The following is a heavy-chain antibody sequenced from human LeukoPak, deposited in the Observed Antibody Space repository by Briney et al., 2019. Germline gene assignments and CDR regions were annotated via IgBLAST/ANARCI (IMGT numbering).Heavy chain of an antibody. J-gene: IGHJ1*01. Sequence: GASVKVSCKASGYTFTSYYMHWVRQAPGQGLEWMGIINPSGGSTSYAQKFQGRVTMTRDTSTSTVYMELSSLRSEDTAVYYCARSYYYDSSGYPTPDFQRWGQGTLVTVSS. D-gene: IGHD3-22*01. CDR3: ARSYYYDSSGYPTPDFQR. CDR2: INPSGGST. CDR1: GYTFTSYY. V-gene: IGHV1-46*01.